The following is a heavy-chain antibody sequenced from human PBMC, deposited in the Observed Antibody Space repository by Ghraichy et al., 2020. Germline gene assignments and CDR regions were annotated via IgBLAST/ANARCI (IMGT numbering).Heavy chain of an antibody. CDR1: GGSISSSSYY. CDR2: MCYGGST. V-gene: IGHV4-39*01. J-gene: IGHJ4*02. CDR3: ARLEYVSY. D-gene: IGHD3-16*01. Sequence: SQTLSLTCTVSGGSISSSSYYWGWIRQPPGKGLEWIGSMCYGGSTCYNPSLKSRVTISKDTSKNQLSLKLSSVTAADTAVYCCARLEYVSYWGQGTLVTVSS.